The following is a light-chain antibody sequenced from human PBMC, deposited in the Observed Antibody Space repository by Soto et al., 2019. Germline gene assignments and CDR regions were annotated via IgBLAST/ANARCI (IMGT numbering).Light chain of an antibody. V-gene: IGKV3-20*01. CDR3: QQYSSSPPP. J-gene: IGKJ4*01. CDR1: QSLSSRY. Sequence: EIVLTQSPGTLSLSPGDRATLSCRASQSLSSRYLAWYRQKPGQAPRLLIYGASNRATGISDRFSGSGSGTDFNLTISRLEPVDFAVYYCQQYSSSPPPFGGGTKVEIK. CDR2: GAS.